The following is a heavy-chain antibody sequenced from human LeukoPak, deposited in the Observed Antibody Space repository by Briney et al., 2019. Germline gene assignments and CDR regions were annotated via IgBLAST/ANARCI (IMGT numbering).Heavy chain of an antibody. CDR2: IIPILGIA. J-gene: IGHJ3*02. CDR1: GGTFSSYA. V-gene: IGHV1-69*10. D-gene: IGHD3-10*01. Sequence: SVKVSCKASGGTFSSYAISWVRQAPGQGFEWMGGIIPILGIANYAQKFQGRVTITADKSTSTAYMELSSLRSEDTAVYYCARDRAPEFRAFDIWGQGTMVTVSS. CDR3: ARDRAPEFRAFDI.